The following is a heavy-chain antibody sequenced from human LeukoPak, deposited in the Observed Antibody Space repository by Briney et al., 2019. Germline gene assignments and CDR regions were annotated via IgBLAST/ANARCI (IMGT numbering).Heavy chain of an antibody. CDR2: INHSGSA. Sequence: SETLSLTCTVSGGSISSYYWSWIRQPPGKGLEWIGEINHSGSANYNPSLKSRVTISVDTSKNQFSLKLSSVTAADTAVYYCARGIQLWPYWGQGTLVTVSS. D-gene: IGHD5-18*01. CDR1: GGSISSYY. CDR3: ARGIQLWPY. V-gene: IGHV4-34*01. J-gene: IGHJ4*02.